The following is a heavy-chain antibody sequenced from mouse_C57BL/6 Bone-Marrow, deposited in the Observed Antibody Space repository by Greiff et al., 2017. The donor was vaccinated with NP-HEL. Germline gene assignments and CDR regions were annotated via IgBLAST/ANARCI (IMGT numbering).Heavy chain of an antibody. V-gene: IGHV1-81*01. CDR2: IYPRSGNT. J-gene: IGHJ1*03. CDR1: GYTFTSYG. CDR3: ARDYYGSSYVGYWYFDV. D-gene: IGHD1-1*01. Sequence: VQLVESGAELARPGASVKLSCKASGYTFTSYGISWVKQRTGQGLEWIGEIYPRSGNTYYNEKFKGKATLTADKSSSTAYMELRSLTSEDSAVYFCARDYYGSSYVGYWYFDVWGTGTTVTVSS.